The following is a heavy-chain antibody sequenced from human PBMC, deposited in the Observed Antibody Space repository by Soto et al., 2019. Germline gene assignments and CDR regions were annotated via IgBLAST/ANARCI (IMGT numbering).Heavy chain of an antibody. CDR1: GGSFSGYY. V-gene: IGHV4-34*01. CDR3: VRADTTVRGVTPLNWFDP. D-gene: IGHD3-10*01. Sequence: SETLSLTCAVYGGSFSGYYWSWIRQPPGKGLEWIGEINHSGSTNYNPSLKSRVTISVDTSKNQFSLKLSSVTAADTAVYYCVRADTTVRGVTPLNWFDPWGQGTLVTVSS. CDR2: INHSGST. J-gene: IGHJ5*02.